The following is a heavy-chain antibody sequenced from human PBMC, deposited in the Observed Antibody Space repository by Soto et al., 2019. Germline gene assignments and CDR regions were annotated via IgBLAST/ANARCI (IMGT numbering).Heavy chain of an antibody. J-gene: IGHJ6*02. CDR2: IYYSGST. Sequence: SETLSLTCTVSGVSISSYYWSWIRQPPGKGLEWIGYIYYSGSTNYNPSLKSRVTISVDTSKNQFSLKLSSVAAADTAVYYCTRDRAAAGNYYYYYGMDVWGQGTTVTVSS. V-gene: IGHV4-59*01. CDR3: TRDRAAAGNYYYYYGMDV. D-gene: IGHD6-13*01. CDR1: GVSISSYY.